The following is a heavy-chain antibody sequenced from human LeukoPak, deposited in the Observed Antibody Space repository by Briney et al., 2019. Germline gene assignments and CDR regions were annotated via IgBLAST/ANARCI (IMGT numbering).Heavy chain of an antibody. CDR1: GGSFSGYY. Sequence: SETLSLTCAVYGGSFSGYYWSWIRQPPGKGLEWIGEINHSGGTNYNPSLKSRVTISVDTSKNQFSLKLSSVTAADTAVYYCARVPRGSSPIDYWGQRTLVTVSS. D-gene: IGHD6-6*01. J-gene: IGHJ4*02. V-gene: IGHV4-34*01. CDR2: INHSGGT. CDR3: ARVPRGSSPIDY.